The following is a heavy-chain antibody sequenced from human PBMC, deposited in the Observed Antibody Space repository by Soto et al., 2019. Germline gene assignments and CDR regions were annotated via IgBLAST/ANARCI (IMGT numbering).Heavy chain of an antibody. D-gene: IGHD6-13*01. CDR1: GFTFSSYS. CDR3: ARHPERIAQIGWFDP. CDR2: ISSSSSTR. V-gene: IGHV3-48*01. J-gene: IGHJ5*02. Sequence: EVQLVESGGGLVQPGGSLRLSCAASGFTFSSYSMNWFRQAPGKGLGWVSYISSSSSTRYYADSVKGRFTISRDNAKNSLYLQMNSLRAEDTAVSYCARHPERIAQIGWFDPWGQGTLVTVSS.